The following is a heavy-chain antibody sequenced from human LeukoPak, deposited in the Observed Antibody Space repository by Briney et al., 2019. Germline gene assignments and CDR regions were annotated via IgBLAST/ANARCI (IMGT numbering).Heavy chain of an antibody. V-gene: IGHV3-43*02. Sequence: PGGSLRLSCAASGFTFDDYAMHWVRQAPGKGLEWVSLISGDGGSTHYADSVKGRFTISRDNSKNSLYLQMNSLRSEDTALYYCAKDSVSAVSGVLTGNYFFDYWGQGTLVTVSS. CDR1: GFTFDDYA. CDR3: AKDSVSAVSGVLTGNYFFDY. D-gene: IGHD3-9*01. CDR2: ISGDGGST. J-gene: IGHJ4*02.